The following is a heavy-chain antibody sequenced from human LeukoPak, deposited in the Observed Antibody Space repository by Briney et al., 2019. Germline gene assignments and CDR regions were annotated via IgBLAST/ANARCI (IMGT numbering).Heavy chain of an antibody. Sequence: SETLSLTCTVSGGSISSYYWSWIRQPAGKGLEWIGRIYTSGSTNYNPSLKSRVTISVGKSKNQFSLKLSSVTAADTAVYYCARVRSPYYYYYMDVWGKGTTVTVSS. V-gene: IGHV4-4*07. CDR3: ARVRSPYYYYYMDV. CDR2: IYTSGST. J-gene: IGHJ6*03. CDR1: GGSISSYY.